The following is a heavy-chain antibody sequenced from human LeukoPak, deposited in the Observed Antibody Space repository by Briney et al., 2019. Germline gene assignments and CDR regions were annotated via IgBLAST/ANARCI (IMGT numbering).Heavy chain of an antibody. CDR1: GFTFSSYA. CDR3: ARDPSTAPRSTNWAANLFDP. J-gene: IGHJ5*02. D-gene: IGHD6-13*01. Sequence: GGSLRLSCAASGFTFSSYAMSWVRQAPGKGLEWVSAISGSGGSAYYADSVKGRFTISRDNSKNMLYLQMDSLGPDDTAIYYCARDPSTAPRSTNWAANLFDPWGQGTLVTVSS. CDR2: ISGSGGSA. V-gene: IGHV3-23*01.